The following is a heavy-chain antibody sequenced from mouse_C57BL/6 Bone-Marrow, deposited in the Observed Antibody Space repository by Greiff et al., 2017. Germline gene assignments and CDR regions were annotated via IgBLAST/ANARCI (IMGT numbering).Heavy chain of an antibody. CDR2: ISNGGGST. CDR3: ARDEMDY. Sequence: DVKLVESGGGLVQPGGSLKLSCAASGFTFSDYYMYWVRQTPEKRLEWVAYISNGGGSTYYPDTVKGRFTISRDNAKNTLYLQMSRLKSEDTAMYYCARDEMDYWGQGTSVTVSS. V-gene: IGHV5-12*01. CDR1: GFTFSDYY. J-gene: IGHJ4*01.